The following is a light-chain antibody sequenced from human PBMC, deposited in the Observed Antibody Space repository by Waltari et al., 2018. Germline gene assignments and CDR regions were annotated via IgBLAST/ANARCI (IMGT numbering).Light chain of an antibody. CDR3: QSADSSGTYQV. Sequence: SYELTQPPSVSVSPGQTARITCPGDALPKQYAYWYQQKPGQAPVLVIYKDSERPSGIPERFSGSSAVTTVTLTISGGQAEDEADYYCQSADSSGTYQVFGGGTKLTVL. V-gene: IGLV3-25*03. J-gene: IGLJ3*02. CDR1: ALPKQY. CDR2: KDS.